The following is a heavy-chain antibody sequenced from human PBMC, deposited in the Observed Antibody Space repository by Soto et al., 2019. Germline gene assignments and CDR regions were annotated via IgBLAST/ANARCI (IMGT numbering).Heavy chain of an antibody. CDR3: ARVKGYSSSWYVVY. D-gene: IGHD6-13*01. CDR2: IYYSGST. J-gene: IGHJ4*02. Sequence: SETLSLTCTVSGGSISSSSYYWGWIRKPPGKGLEWIGSIYYSGSTYYNPSLKSRVTISVDTSKNQFSLKLSSVTAADTAVYYCARVKGYSSSWYVVYWGQGTLVTVSS. V-gene: IGHV4-39*01. CDR1: GGSISSSSYY.